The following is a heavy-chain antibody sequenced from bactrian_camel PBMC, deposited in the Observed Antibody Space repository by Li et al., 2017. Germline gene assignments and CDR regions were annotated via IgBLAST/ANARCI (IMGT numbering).Heavy chain of an antibody. CDR3: TREDPGAGRAD. CDR2: ISRDGTT. Sequence: HVQLVESGGGLVQPGESLRLSCAASAYIFSSCGMGWYRQAPGKERELVSTISRDGTTSYADSVKGRFTISRDSAKSTLYLQLTDLKPGDTAMYYCTREDPGAGRADWGQGTQVTVS. CDR1: AYIFSSCG. J-gene: IGHJ4*01. V-gene: IGHV3S53*01. D-gene: IGHD6*01.